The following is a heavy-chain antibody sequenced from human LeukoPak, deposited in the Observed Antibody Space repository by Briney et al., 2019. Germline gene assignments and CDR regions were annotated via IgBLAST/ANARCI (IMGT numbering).Heavy chain of an antibody. Sequence: GGSLRLSYAASGITFGNNWMHWVRQGPGKVLVWISRINSDGGGAIYADSVKGRFTVSRDNAKNTLYLQMNSLRAEDMAVYYCARDVPHNWFDTWGQGTLVTVSS. V-gene: IGHV3-74*01. CDR2: INSDGGGA. CDR1: GITFGNNW. CDR3: ARDVPHNWFDT. J-gene: IGHJ5*02.